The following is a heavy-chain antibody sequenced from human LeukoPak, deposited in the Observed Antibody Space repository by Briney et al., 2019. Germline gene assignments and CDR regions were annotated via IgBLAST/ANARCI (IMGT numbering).Heavy chain of an antibody. D-gene: IGHD4-17*01. CDR2: ISSSSSYI. CDR3: AKEVDYGVAFDY. J-gene: IGHJ4*02. CDR1: GFTFSSCS. Sequence: GGSLRLSCAASGFTFSSCSMNWVRQAPGKGLEWVSSISSSSSYIYYADSVKGRFTISRDNSKNTLYLQMNSLRAEDTAVYYCAKEVDYGVAFDYWGQGTLVTVSS. V-gene: IGHV3-21*04.